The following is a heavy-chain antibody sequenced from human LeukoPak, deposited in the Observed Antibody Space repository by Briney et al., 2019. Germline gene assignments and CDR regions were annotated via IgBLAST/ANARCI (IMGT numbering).Heavy chain of an antibody. Sequence: GGSLRLSCAASGFTFSSYGMHWVRQAPGKALEWVSSITSSGTYIFYADSVKGRFTISRDNAKNSLYLQMNSLGPEDTAVYYCARDPYSGNYGNYYYYYMDVWGKGTTVTISS. CDR3: ARDPYSGNYGNYYYYYMDV. V-gene: IGHV3-21*01. D-gene: IGHD1-26*01. J-gene: IGHJ6*03. CDR1: GFTFSSYG. CDR2: ITSSGTYI.